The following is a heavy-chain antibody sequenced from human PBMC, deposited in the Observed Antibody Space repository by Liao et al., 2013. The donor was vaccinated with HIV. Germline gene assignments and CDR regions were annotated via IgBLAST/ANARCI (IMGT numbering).Heavy chain of an antibody. J-gene: IGHJ5*02. CDR2: INHSGST. CDR3: ARGYCSTTNCYDP. Sequence: QVQLQQWGAGLLRPSETLSLTCAVYGGSFSGYYWSWIRQPPGKGLEWIGEINHSGSTNYSPSLKSRVTISVDTSKNQFSLKLSSVTAADTAVYYCARGYCSTTNCYDPWGQGTLVTVSS. CDR1: GGSFSGYY. D-gene: IGHD2-2*01. V-gene: IGHV4-34*02.